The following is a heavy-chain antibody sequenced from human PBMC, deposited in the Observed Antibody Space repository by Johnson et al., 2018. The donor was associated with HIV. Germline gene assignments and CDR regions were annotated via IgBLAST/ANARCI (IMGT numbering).Heavy chain of an antibody. Sequence: MQLVESGGGVVQPGRSLRLSCAASGFTFSSYAMHWVRQATGKGLEWVSAIGTAGDTYYPGSVTGRFTISRENAKNSLYLQMNSLRAGDTAVYYCARSSSTAAPGRDAFDIWGQGTMVTVSS. J-gene: IGHJ3*02. CDR3: ARSSSTAAPGRDAFDI. D-gene: IGHD6-13*01. V-gene: IGHV3-13*01. CDR2: IGTAGDT. CDR1: GFTFSSYA.